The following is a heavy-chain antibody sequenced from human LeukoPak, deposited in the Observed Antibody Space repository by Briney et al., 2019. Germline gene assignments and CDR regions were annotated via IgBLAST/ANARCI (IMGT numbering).Heavy chain of an antibody. CDR2: INPNSGGT. CDR1: GYTFTGYY. D-gene: IGHD1-1*01. J-gene: IGHJ2*01. Sequence: GASVKVSCKASGYTFTGYYMHCVRQAPGQGLEWMGWINPNSGGTNYAQKFQGRVTMTRDTSISTAYMELSRLRSDDTAVYYCARDFGVGPHGNFDLWGRGTLVTVSS. CDR3: ARDFGVGPHGNFDL. V-gene: IGHV1-2*02.